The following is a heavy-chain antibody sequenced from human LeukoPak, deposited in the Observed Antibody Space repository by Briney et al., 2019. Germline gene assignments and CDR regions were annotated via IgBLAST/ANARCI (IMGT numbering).Heavy chain of an antibody. CDR3: AKDSVNYYDSSEDY. J-gene: IGHJ4*02. Sequence: GGSLRLSCAASGFTFSSYGMHWVRQAPGKVLEWVAFIRYDGSNKYYADSVKGRFTISRDNSKNTLYLQMNSLRAEDTAVYYCAKDSVNYYDSSEDYWGQGTLVTVSS. D-gene: IGHD3-22*01. V-gene: IGHV3-30*02. CDR1: GFTFSSYG. CDR2: IRYDGSNK.